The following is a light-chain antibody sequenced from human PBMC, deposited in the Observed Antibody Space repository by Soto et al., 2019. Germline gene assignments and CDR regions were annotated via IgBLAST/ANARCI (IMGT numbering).Light chain of an antibody. CDR1: SIYIGDYNF. Sequence: QAVLTQPGSTSESQEQAVTVTCTASSIYIGDYNFVSSYQQHTGKAPKLIIYEVKKRPSGVPDRFSASRSGNTASLTVSGLQAEDEADYYCSSYAGNNNFVFGSGTKVTVL. J-gene: IGLJ1*01. V-gene: IGLV2-8*01. CDR3: SSYAGNNNFV. CDR2: EVK.